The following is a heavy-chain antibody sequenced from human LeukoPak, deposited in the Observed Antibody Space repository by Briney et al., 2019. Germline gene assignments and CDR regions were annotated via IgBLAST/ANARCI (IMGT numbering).Heavy chain of an antibody. CDR2: INHSGST. J-gene: IGHJ4*02. V-gene: IGHV4-34*01. CDR1: GGSFSGYY. CDR3: ARVAYGDFDY. Sequence: PSETLSLTCAVYGGSFSGYYWSWIRQPPGKGLEWIGEINHSGSTNYNPSLKSRVTISVDTSKNQFSLKLSSVTAVDTAVYYCARVAYGDFDYWGQGTLVTVSS. D-gene: IGHD4-17*01.